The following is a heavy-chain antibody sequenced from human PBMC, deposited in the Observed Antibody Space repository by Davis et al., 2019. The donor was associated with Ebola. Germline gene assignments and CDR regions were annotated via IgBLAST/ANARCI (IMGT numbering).Heavy chain of an antibody. V-gene: IGHV3-30*02. J-gene: IGHJ4*02. CDR2: IRYDGSNK. CDR3: AKTPSYFGVVNQYYFDY. D-gene: IGHD3-3*01. Sequence: PGGSLRLSCAASGFTFSSYGMHWVRQAPGKGLEWVAFIRYDGSNKYFADSVKGRFTISRDNSKNTLYLQMNSLRAEDTAVYYCAKTPSYFGVVNQYYFDYWGQGTLVTVSS. CDR1: GFTFSSYG.